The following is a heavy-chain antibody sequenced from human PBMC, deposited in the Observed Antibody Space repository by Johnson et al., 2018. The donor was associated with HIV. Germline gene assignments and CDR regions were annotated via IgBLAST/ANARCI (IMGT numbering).Heavy chain of an antibody. CDR1: GFSFSNYA. CDR2: ISSDGNNK. D-gene: IGHD3-16*01. V-gene: IGHV3-30*18. J-gene: IGHJ3*02. CDR3: AKEVLGGWGGDAFDI. Sequence: QVQLVESGGGVVQPGRSLRLSCSASGFSFSNYAMDWVRQAPGKGLEWVSLISSDGNNKYYADSVKGRFTISRDNSKNTLYLQMNSLRAEDTAVYYCAKEVLGGWGGDAFDIWGQGTMVTVSS.